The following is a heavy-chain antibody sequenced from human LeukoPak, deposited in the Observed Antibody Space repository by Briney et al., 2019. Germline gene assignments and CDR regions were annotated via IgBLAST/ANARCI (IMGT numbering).Heavy chain of an antibody. V-gene: IGHV3-21*01. Sequence: PGGSLRLSCAASGFTFSSYSMNWVRQAPGKGLEWVSSISSSSSYIYYADSVKGRFTISRDNAKNTLYLQMNSLRAEDTAVYYCAKAHDYGGQLGPRSRSAFDIWGQGTMVTVSS. CDR1: GFTFSSYS. CDR2: ISSSSSYI. D-gene: IGHD4-23*01. J-gene: IGHJ3*02. CDR3: AKAHDYGGQLGPRSRSAFDI.